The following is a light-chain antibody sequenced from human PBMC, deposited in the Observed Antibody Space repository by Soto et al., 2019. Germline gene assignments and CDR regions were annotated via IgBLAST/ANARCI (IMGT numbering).Light chain of an antibody. CDR2: DVS. V-gene: IGLV2-14*03. CDR3: SSYAGSNNFFV. Sequence: QSVLTQPASVSGSPGQSITISCTGTSSDVGGYNYVSWYRQHPGKAPKFMIYDVSSRPSGVSNRFSGSKSGNTASLTVSGLQAEDEADYYCSSYAGSNNFFVFGTGTKVTVL. CDR1: SSDVGGYNY. J-gene: IGLJ1*01.